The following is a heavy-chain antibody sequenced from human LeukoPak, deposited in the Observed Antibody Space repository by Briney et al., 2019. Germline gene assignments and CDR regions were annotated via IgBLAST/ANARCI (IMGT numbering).Heavy chain of an antibody. CDR2: ISVYNGNT. CDR1: GYTFTSYG. J-gene: IGHJ4*02. CDR3: ARDGRAYPAYFDY. Sequence: GASVKGSCKASGYTFTSYGISWVRHAPGQGLERMGWISVYNGNTNYAQKLQGRVTMTTDTSTSTAYMELRSLRSDDTAVYYCARDGRAYPAYFDYWGQGTLVTVSS. D-gene: IGHD1-26*01. V-gene: IGHV1-18*01.